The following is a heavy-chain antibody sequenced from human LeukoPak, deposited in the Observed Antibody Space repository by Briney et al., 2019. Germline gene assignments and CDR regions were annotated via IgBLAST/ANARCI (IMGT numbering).Heavy chain of an antibody. CDR2: IYYSGST. CDR3: ARDGYNGLVDY. Sequence: SETLSLTCTVSGGSISSYYWSWIRQPPGKGLEWIGYIYYSGSTNYNPSLKSRVTISADTSKNQFSLKLSSVTAADTAVYYCARDGYNGLVDYWGQGTLVTVSS. V-gene: IGHV4-59*01. J-gene: IGHJ4*02. D-gene: IGHD5-24*01. CDR1: GGSISSYY.